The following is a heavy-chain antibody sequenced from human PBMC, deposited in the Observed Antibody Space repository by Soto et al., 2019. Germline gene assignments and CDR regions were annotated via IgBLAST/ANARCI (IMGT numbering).Heavy chain of an antibody. J-gene: IGHJ4*02. V-gene: IGHV4-30-4*01. D-gene: IGHD3-22*01. CDR2: IYYSGST. CDR1: GGSISSGDYY. Sequence: SETLSLTCTVSGGSISSGDYYWSWIRQPPGKGLEWIGYIYYSGSTYYNPSLKSRVTISVDTSKNQFSLKLSSVTAADTAVYYCARARYYYDSSGPRYFDYWGQGTLGTVSS. CDR3: ARARYYYDSSGPRYFDY.